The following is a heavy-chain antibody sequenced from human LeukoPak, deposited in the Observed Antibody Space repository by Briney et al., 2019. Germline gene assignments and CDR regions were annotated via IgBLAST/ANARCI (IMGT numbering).Heavy chain of an antibody. CDR1: GFTFSAYD. CDR2: ISGSGGST. V-gene: IGHV3-23*01. J-gene: IGHJ4*02. D-gene: IGHD3-22*01. CDR3: AKYRGSGYYEGLFDY. Sequence: GGSLRLSCAASGFTFSAYDMNWVRQATGKGLEWVSAISGSGGSTYYADSVKGRFTISRDNSKNTLYLQMNSLRAEDTAVYYCAKYRGSGYYEGLFDYWGQGTLVTVSS.